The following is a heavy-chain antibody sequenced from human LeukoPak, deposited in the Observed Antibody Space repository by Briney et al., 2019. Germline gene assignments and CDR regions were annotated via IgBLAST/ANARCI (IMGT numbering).Heavy chain of an antibody. CDR2: ISGSGHDI. D-gene: IGHD3-10*01. CDR1: GFTFSDSY. Sequence: GGSLRLSCAASGFTFSDSYTTWVRQAPGKGVEWVAYISGSGHDINYSDSVKGRFTISRDNSKNTLYLQMNSLRAEDTAVYYCAKEASLWFGEFGYFDYWGQGTLVTVSS. J-gene: IGHJ4*02. V-gene: IGHV3-11*04. CDR3: AKEASLWFGEFGYFDY.